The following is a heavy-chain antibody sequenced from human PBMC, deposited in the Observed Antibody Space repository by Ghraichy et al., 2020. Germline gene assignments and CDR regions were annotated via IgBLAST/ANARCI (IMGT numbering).Heavy chain of an antibody. Sequence: SGPTLVKPTQTLTLTCTFSGFSLSTSGMCVSWIRQPPGKALEWLALIDWDDDKYYSTSLKTRLTISKDTSKNQVVLTMTNMDPVDTATYYCARTSYYYDSSGYYPSYDYWGQGTLVTVSS. CDR2: IDWDDDK. CDR3: ARTSYYYDSSGYYPSYDY. J-gene: IGHJ4*02. V-gene: IGHV2-70*01. D-gene: IGHD3-22*01. CDR1: GFSLSTSGMC.